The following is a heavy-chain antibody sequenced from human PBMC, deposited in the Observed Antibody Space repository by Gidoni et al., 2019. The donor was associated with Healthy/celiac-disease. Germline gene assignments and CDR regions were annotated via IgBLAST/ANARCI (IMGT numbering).Heavy chain of an antibody. Sequence: QVQLVESGGGVVQPGRSLRLSCAASGFTFSSYGMHWVRQAPGKGLEWVAVISYDGSNKYYADSVKGRFTISRDNSKNTLYLQMNSLRAEDTAVYYCAKDGGIAADSQWYFDLWGRGTLVTVSS. CDR2: ISYDGSNK. V-gene: IGHV3-30*18. CDR1: GFTFSSYG. D-gene: IGHD6-13*01. CDR3: AKDGGIAADSQWYFDL. J-gene: IGHJ2*01.